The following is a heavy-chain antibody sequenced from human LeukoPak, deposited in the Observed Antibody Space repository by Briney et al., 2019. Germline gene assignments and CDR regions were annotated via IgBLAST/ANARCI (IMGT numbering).Heavy chain of an antibody. CDR3: ARLSTFYYYAMDV. Sequence: SETLSLTCTVSGGSISSYYWSWIRQPAGKGLEWIGRIYTSGSTNYNPSLKSRVTISADTSKNQFSLNLYSVTAADTAVYYCARLSTFYYYAMDVWGQGTTVTVSS. CDR1: GGSISSYY. J-gene: IGHJ6*02. V-gene: IGHV4-4*07. CDR2: IYTSGST.